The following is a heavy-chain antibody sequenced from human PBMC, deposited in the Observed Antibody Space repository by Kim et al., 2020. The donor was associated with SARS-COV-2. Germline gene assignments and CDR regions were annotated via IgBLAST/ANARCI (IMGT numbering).Heavy chain of an antibody. J-gene: IGHJ4*02. CDR3: ASVDIVATHLPGDY. CDR1: GFTFSSYS. D-gene: IGHD5-12*01. Sequence: GGSLRLSCAASGFTFSSYSMNWVRQAPGKGLEWVSSISSSSSYIYYADSVKGRFTISRDNAKNSLYLQMNSLRAEDTAVYYCASVDIVATHLPGDYWGQGTLVTVSS. V-gene: IGHV3-21*01. CDR2: ISSSSSYI.